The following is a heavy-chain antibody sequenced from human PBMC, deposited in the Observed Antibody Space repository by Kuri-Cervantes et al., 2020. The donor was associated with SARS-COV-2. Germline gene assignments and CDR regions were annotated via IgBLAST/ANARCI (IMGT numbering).Heavy chain of an antibody. V-gene: IGHV3-66*04. D-gene: IGHD3-3*01. CDR1: GFTFSSYS. J-gene: IGHJ3*02. Sequence: GGSLRLSCAASGFTFSSYSMNWVRQAPGKGLEWVSVIYSGGSTYYAGSVKGRFTISRYNSKNTLYLQMNSLRAEDTAVYYCARQNTIFGVVITDAFDIWGQGTMVTVSS. CDR3: ARQNTIFGVVITDAFDI. CDR2: IYSGGST.